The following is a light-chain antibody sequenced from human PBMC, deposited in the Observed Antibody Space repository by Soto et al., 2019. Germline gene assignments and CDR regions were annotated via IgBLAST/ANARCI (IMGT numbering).Light chain of an antibody. Sequence: DIQMTQSPSFVSASVGDRVTITCQASQGIRNWLAWYQQKPGKAPKLLIYATSNLQGGVPSRFSGSGSGTDFTLTIGSLQPEDSATYYCQQSSSFPLTFGPGTKVDIK. CDR1: QGIRNW. CDR2: ATS. CDR3: QQSSSFPLT. V-gene: IGKV1-12*01. J-gene: IGKJ3*01.